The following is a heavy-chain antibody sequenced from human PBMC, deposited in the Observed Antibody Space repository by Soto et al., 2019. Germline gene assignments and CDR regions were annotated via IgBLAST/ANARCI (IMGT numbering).Heavy chain of an antibody. V-gene: IGHV3-33*01. CDR2: IWYERSNK. CDR1: GFIFNDSG. Sequence: GGSMRLSCAASGFIFNDSGLHWVRQAPGKGPEWVAVIWYERSNKYYADSVKGRFTFSRDNTKNTMSLQMSSLRVEDTAVYYCARWGCSGSNCNLNQRSFDLWGQGTLVTVSS. CDR3: ARWGCSGSNCNLNQRSFDL. J-gene: IGHJ4*02. D-gene: IGHD2-15*01.